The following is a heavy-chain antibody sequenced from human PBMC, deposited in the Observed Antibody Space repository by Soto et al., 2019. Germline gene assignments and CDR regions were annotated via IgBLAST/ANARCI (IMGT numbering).Heavy chain of an antibody. CDR2: VNAGNGNT. CDR1: GYTFTTFA. CDR3: ARARGIVVVTARFDY. J-gene: IGHJ4*02. Sequence: ASVKVSCKASGYTFTTFAIHWVRQAPGQWLEWMGWVNAGNGNTKYSQSLQGRVTFTRDTSANTAYMEVGSLRSEDTAVYYCARARGIVVVTARFDYWGQGTLVTVSS. V-gene: IGHV1-3*01. D-gene: IGHD2-21*02.